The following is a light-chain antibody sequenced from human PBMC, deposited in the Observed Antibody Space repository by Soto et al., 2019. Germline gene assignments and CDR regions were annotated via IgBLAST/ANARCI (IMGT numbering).Light chain of an antibody. Sequence: QSALTQPASVSGSPGQSITISCTGTSSDVGGYGYVSWYQQHPDKAPKLMIYDVSNRPSGVSDRFSGSKSGNTASLTISGLQAEDEADYYCSSYTSSGTYVFGTGTKLTVL. J-gene: IGLJ1*01. V-gene: IGLV2-14*03. CDR3: SSYTSSGTYV. CDR1: SSDVGGYGY. CDR2: DVS.